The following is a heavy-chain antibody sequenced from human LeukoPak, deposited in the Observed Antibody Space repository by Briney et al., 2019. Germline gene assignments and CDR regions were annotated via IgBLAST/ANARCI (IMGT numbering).Heavy chain of an antibody. CDR3: AREPRLRSPYYYYYMDV. V-gene: IGHV4-59*01. CDR1: GGSIISYY. D-gene: IGHD6-6*01. J-gene: IGHJ6*03. CDR2: IYYSGST. Sequence: PSETLSLTCTVSGGSIISYYWSWIRQPPGKGLEWIGYIYYSGSTNYNPSLKSRVTISVDTPKNQFSLKLSSVTAADTAVYYCAREPRLRSPYYYYYMDVWGKGTTVTVSS.